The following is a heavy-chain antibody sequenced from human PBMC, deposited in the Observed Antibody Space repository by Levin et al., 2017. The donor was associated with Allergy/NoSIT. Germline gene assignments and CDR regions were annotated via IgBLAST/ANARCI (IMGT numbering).Heavy chain of an antibody. CDR3: AGQGEDGYNWKY. CDR2: VYFRGST. J-gene: IGHJ4*02. Sequence: SETLSLTCSVSGDSIRSSDYYWGWIRQSPGKELEWIGCVYFRGSTYYNPSFKSRATISVDTSKNHFSLWLSSVTAADTAVYYCAGQGEDGYNWKYWGQGALLTVSS. D-gene: IGHD5-24*01. V-gene: IGHV4-39*01. CDR1: GDSIRSSDYY.